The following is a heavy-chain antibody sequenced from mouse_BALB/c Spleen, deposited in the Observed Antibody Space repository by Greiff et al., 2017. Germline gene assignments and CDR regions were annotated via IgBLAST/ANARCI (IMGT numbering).Heavy chain of an antibody. CDR1: GFTFSSYA. CDR2: ISSGGST. Sequence: EVQLVESGGGLVKPGGSLKLSCAASGFTFSSYAMSWVRQTPEKRLEWVASISSGGSTYYPDSVKGRFTISRDNARNILYLQMSSLRSEDTAMYYCARGDDYYAMDYWGQGTSVTVSA. CDR3: ARGDDYYAMDY. V-gene: IGHV5-6-5*01. J-gene: IGHJ4*01.